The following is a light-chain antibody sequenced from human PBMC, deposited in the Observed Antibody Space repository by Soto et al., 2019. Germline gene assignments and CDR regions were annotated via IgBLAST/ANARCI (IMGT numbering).Light chain of an antibody. Sequence: EIVLTQSPGTLSLSPGERATLSCRASQSVSSSYLAWYQQKPGQAPRLLIYGASSRATGIPDRFSGSGSGQALPLPTSGLEPEDFPVNYGRKYVASSWPSGQGPKVEIK. V-gene: IGKV3-20*01. CDR1: QSVSSSY. CDR3: RKYVASSWP. CDR2: GAS. J-gene: IGKJ1*01.